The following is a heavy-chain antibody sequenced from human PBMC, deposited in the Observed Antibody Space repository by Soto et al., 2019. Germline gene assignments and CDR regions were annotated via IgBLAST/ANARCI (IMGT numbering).Heavy chain of an antibody. V-gene: IGHV3-9*01. CDR3: AKSMGGTANGLDV. CDR1: GFTFDDYV. D-gene: IGHD2-15*01. Sequence: VQLVESGGGLVQPGKSLRLSCDASGFTFDDYVMHWVRQAPGKGLEWVSGISWKSSSIGYADSVKGRFTISRDNAKKSLYLQMNSLTTEDTALYYCAKSMGGTANGLDVWGQGTTVIVSS. CDR2: ISWKSSSI. J-gene: IGHJ6*02.